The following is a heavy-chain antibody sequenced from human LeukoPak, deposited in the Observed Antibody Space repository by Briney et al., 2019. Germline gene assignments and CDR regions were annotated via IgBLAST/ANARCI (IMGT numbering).Heavy chain of an antibody. Sequence: ASVKVSCKASGYTFTSYGISWVRQAPGQGLEWMGWISAYNGNTNYAQKLQGRVTMTTDTSTSTAYMELRSLRSDDTAVYYCARSVYCSGGSCYSGNWFDPWGQGTLVTVSS. CDR3: ARSVYCSGGSCYSGNWFDP. D-gene: IGHD2-15*01. J-gene: IGHJ5*02. V-gene: IGHV1-18*01. CDR1: GYTFTSYG. CDR2: ISAYNGNT.